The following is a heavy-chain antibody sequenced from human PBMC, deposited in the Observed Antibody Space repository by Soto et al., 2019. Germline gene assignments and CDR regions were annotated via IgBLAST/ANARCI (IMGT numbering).Heavy chain of an antibody. CDR1: GFTFNSYE. D-gene: IGHD2-15*01. J-gene: IGHJ3*02. CDR2: ISTSGSTI. V-gene: IGHV3-48*03. Sequence: EVQLVESGGGSIQPGGSLRLSCVASGFTFNSYEMNWVRQGPGKGLDWVSYISTSGSTIYYADSVKGRFTISRDNAKNSLYLQMNSLRADDTAVYYCTRDDGQSRDIFDIWGQGTMVTVSS. CDR3: TRDDGQSRDIFDI.